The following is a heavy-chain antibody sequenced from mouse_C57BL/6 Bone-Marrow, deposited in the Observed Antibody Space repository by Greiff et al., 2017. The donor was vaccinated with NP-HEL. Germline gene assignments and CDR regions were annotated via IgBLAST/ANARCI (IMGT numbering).Heavy chain of an antibody. CDR2: ILPSIGRT. D-gene: IGHD1-1*01. CDR3: ARQDLLRRRYFDV. V-gene: IGHV15-2*01. CDR1: DSEVFPIAY. Sequence: QVQLKESGSELRSPGSSVKLSCKDFDSEVFPIAYMSWVRQKPGHGFEWIGGILPSIGRTIYGEKFEDKATLDADTLSNTAYLELNSLTSEDSAIYYCARQDLLRRRYFDVWGTGTTVTVSS. J-gene: IGHJ1*03.